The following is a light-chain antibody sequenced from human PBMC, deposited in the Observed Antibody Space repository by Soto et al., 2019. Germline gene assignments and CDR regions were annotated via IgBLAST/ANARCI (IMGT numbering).Light chain of an antibody. J-gene: IGKJ3*01. V-gene: IGKV1-33*01. CDR1: QDISNY. Sequence: DIPMTQSPSSLSASVGDRVTITCQASQDISNYLNWYQQKPGKAPKLLIYDASSLETGVPSRFSGSGSGTDFTFTITSLQPEDIATYYCQQYDNLFTFGPGTTVDIK. CDR3: QQYDNLFT. CDR2: DAS.